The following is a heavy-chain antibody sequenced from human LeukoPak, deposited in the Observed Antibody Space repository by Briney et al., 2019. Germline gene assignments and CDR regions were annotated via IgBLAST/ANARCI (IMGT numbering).Heavy chain of an antibody. D-gene: IGHD3-9*01. J-gene: IGHJ4*02. Sequence: ASVKVSCKASGYTFTSYYMHWVRQAPGQGQGWKGIINPSGGSTSNAQKFQGRVTMTRETATRKVYMERSSQRAADTAGCYCVRDLIRADYDILTGYYDYWGQGTLVTVSS. CDR3: VRDLIRADYDILTGYYDY. V-gene: IGHV1-46*01. CDR1: GYTFTSYY. CDR2: INPSGGST.